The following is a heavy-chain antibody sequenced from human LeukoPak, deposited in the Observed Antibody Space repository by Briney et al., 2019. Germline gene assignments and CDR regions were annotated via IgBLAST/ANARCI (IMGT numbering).Heavy chain of an antibody. V-gene: IGHV3-74*01. CDR1: GFTFSSYW. CDR2: INSDGSST. J-gene: IGHJ6*03. CDR3: AIAYYYYYMDV. Sequence: GGSLRPSCAASGFTFSSYWMHWVRQAPGKGLVWVSRINSDGSSTSYADSVKGRFTISRDNAKNTLYLQMNSLRAEDTAVYYCAIAYYYYYMDVWGKGTTVTVSS.